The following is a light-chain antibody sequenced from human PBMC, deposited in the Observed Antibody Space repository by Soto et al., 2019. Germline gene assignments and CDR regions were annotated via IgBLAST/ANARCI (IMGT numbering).Light chain of an antibody. Sequence: QAVVTQPASVSGSPGQSIAISCTGTSSDVGYNFVSWYQQHPGKAPKLVIYDVSIRPSGVSDRFSGSKSGNTASLTISGLQAEDEADYYCSSYSGSSTLVVFGGGTKLTVL. CDR3: SSYSGSSTLVV. J-gene: IGLJ2*01. CDR1: SSDVGYNF. CDR2: DVS. V-gene: IGLV2-14*03.